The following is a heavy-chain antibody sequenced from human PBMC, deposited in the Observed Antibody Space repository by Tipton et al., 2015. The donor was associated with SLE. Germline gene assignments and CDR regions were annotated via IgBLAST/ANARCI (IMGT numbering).Heavy chain of an antibody. D-gene: IGHD3-3*01. CDR1: GGSFSGYY. J-gene: IGHJ3*02. V-gene: IGHV4-34*01. CDR3: ASSVLRFLEWSYDAFDI. CDR2: INHSGGT. Sequence: TLSLTCAVYGGSFSGYYWSWIRQPRGKGLEWIGEINHSGGTNYSPSLKSRLTISVDTSKNQFSLKLSSVTATDTAVYYCASSVLRFLEWSYDAFDIWGQGTMVTVSS.